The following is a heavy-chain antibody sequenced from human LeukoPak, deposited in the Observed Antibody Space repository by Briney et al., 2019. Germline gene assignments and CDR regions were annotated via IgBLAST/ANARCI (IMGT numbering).Heavy chain of an antibody. V-gene: IGHV3-74*01. CDR2: INNDGSST. D-gene: IGHD1-26*01. J-gene: IGHJ4*02. CDR1: GFTFSNYW. Sequence: PGGSLRLSCEASGFTFSNYWMHWVRQAPGKGLVWVSRINNDGSSTTYADSVKGRFTISRDNAKNTLYLHMNSLTAEDTAVYYCAKDGMVGATTGLFYFDYWGQGILVTVSS. CDR3: AKDGMVGATTGLFYFDY.